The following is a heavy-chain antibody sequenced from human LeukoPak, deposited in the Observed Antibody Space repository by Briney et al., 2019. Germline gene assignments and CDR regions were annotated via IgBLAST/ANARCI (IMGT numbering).Heavy chain of an antibody. CDR3: AKMEGSYGDYNYFDY. D-gene: IGHD4-17*01. V-gene: IGHV3-23*01. J-gene: IGHJ4*02. Sequence: GGSLRLSCAASGFTLSSNAMSWVRQAPGKGLEWVSTISGSGGSTYYADSVKGRFTISRDNSKNTLYLQMNSLRAEDTAVYYCAKMEGSYGDYNYFDYWGQGTLVTVSS. CDR1: GFTLSSNA. CDR2: ISGSGGST.